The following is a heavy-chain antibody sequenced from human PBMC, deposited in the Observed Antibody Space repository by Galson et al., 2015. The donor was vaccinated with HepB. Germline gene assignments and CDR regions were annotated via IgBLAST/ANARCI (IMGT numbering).Heavy chain of an antibody. CDR3: ASNPDLLRFLEWLFDY. CDR2: IIPIFGTA. Sequence: SVKVSCKASGGTFSSYAISWVRQAPGQGLEWMGGIIPIFGTANYAQKFQGRVTITADESTSTAYMELSSLRSEDTAVYYCASNPDLLRFLEWLFDYWGQGTLVTVSS. J-gene: IGHJ4*02. D-gene: IGHD3-3*01. V-gene: IGHV1-69*13. CDR1: GGTFSSYA.